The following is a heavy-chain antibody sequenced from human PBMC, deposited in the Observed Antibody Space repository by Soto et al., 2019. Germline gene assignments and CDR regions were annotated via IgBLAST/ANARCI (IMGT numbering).Heavy chain of an antibody. V-gene: IGHV1-69*01. CDR1: GGTFASYS. D-gene: IGHD2-2*01. J-gene: IGHJ6*02. CDR3: SRDPVDLFVYVAV. Sequence: QEELVQSGAEVKKPGSSVNVSCKASGGTFASYSITWVRQAPGQRLEWMGEIIPLLKTVNYAQTSQGRVTITGDRSTSTVYMALSRLRSDDTAVYYCSRDPVDLFVYVAVWGHGTTVT. CDR2: IIPLLKTV.